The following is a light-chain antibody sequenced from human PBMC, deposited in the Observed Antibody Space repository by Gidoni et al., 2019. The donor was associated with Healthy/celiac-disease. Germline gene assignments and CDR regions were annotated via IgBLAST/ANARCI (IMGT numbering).Light chain of an antibody. CDR1: QSVSSY. V-gene: IGKV3-11*01. J-gene: IGKJ4*01. CDR2: DAS. Sequence: EIVLTQSPATLSLSPGERATLSCRASQSVSSYLTGYQQKPGQAPRLLIYDASNRATGLPARFSGSGFGTDFTITISSREPEDFAVYYCQQRSNWPRLTFGGGTKVEIK. CDR3: QQRSNWPRLT.